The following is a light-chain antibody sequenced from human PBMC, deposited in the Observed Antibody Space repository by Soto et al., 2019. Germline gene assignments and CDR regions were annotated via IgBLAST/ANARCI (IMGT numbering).Light chain of an antibody. CDR1: NSNIGADYE. CDR2: NNT. V-gene: IGLV1-40*01. Sequence: QSVLTQPPSVSGAPGQRVTISCTGSNSNIGADYEVYWYHQFPGTAPKLLISNNTNRPSGVPDRFSGSRSGTSASLAITGLQSEDEADYYCQSFDSSLTGPIFGVGTKLTVL. CDR3: QSFDSSLTGPI. J-gene: IGLJ2*01.